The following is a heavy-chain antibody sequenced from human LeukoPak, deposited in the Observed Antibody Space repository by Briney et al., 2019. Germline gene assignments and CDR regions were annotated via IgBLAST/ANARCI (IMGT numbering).Heavy chain of an antibody. J-gene: IGHJ4*02. CDR1: GYSFTDYY. CDR3: ARAPAGGPFDN. V-gene: IGHV1-2*02. Sequence: GASVKVSCKTSGYSFTDYYMHWVRQAPGQGLEWMAWLNPNSGDTDSAQKFQGRVTMTRDTSITTAYLELSSLRSDDTAVYYCARAPAGGPFDNWGQGTLVTVSS. D-gene: IGHD4-23*01. CDR2: LNPNSGDT.